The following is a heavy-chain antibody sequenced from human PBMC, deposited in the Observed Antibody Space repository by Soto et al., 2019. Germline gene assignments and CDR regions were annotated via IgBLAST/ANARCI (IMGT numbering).Heavy chain of an antibody. CDR3: AGDCISTSCYFDY. J-gene: IGHJ4*02. D-gene: IGHD2-2*01. V-gene: IGHV3-30*03. CDR2: ISYEGSNK. CDR1: GFTFSSYG. Sequence: QVQLVESGGGVVQPGRSLRLSCAGSGFTFSSYGMHWVRQAPGRGREWGAVISYEGSNKYYADAVKGRFTNSRDNSKNTLYLQMNSLRAEDTAVYYCAGDCISTSCYFDYWGQGTLVTVSS.